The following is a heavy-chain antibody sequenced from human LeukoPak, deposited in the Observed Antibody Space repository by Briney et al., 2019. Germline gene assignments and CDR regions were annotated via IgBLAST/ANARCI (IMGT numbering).Heavy chain of an antibody. J-gene: IGHJ3*02. CDR2: VYYSGST. Sequence: SETLSLTCTVSGGSIISSRYYWAWSRQPPGKGLEWIGGVYYSGSTYFNPSLKSRVTISVDTSKNQFSLKLSSVTAADTAVYYCARANWNDGSFDIWGQGTMVTVSS. CDR1: GGSIISSRYY. D-gene: IGHD1-1*01. CDR3: ARANWNDGSFDI. V-gene: IGHV4-39*01.